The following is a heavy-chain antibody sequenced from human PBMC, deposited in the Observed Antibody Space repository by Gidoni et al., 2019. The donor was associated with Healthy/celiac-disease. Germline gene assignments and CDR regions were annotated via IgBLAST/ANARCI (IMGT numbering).Heavy chain of an antibody. Sequence: QVQLQESGPGLVKPSQTLSLTCTVSGGSISSGGYYWSWIRQHPGKGLEWIGYIYYSGSTYSNPSLKSRVPISVDTSKNQFSLKLSSVTAADTAVYYCARESTGDDYYYYMDVWGKGTTVTVSS. D-gene: IGHD7-27*01. V-gene: IGHV4-31*03. CDR3: ARESTGDDYYYYMDV. J-gene: IGHJ6*03. CDR1: GGSISSGGYY. CDR2: IYYSGST.